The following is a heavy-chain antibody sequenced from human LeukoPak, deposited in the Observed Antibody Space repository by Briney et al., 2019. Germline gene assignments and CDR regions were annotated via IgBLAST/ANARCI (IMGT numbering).Heavy chain of an antibody. D-gene: IGHD2-2*01. V-gene: IGHV4-34*01. CDR3: ARTVAQRNRYCSSTSCPIFDY. Sequence: SETLSLTCIVHGGTFSGNFWSWIRQSPKRGLEWIGEISHVGSPIYNPSLKSRVTILVDTSNNHFSLDLSSVTAADTAVYYCARTVAQRNRYCSSTSCPIFDYWGQGTLVTVSS. CDR2: ISHVGSP. J-gene: IGHJ4*02. CDR1: GGTFSGNF.